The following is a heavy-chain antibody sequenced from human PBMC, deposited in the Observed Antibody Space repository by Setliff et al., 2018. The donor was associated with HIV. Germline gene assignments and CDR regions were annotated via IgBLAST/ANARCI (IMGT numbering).Heavy chain of an antibody. V-gene: IGHV4-34*01. CDR3: ASRVYYYDSSGVGEFDY. CDR2: ITPSGDT. CDR1: GGSVSGHY. D-gene: IGHD3-22*01. J-gene: IGHJ4*02. Sequence: SETLSLTCAVYGGSVSGHYWGWFRQPPGKGLEWIGEITPSGDTNYIPSLKSRVTMSLDTSKNQFSLNLTSVTAADSAVYYCASRVYYYDSSGVGEFDYWGQGTLVTVSS.